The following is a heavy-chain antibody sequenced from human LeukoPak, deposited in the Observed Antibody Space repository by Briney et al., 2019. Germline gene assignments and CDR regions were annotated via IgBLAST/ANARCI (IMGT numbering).Heavy chain of an antibody. J-gene: IGHJ4*02. V-gene: IGHV3-21*01. CDR2: ITIDAYV. Sequence: GGSLRLSCAASGFAFSSSNLNWFRQAPGKGLEWVSSITIDAYVYYADSLKGRFSISRDNAKNSVFLQMTSLRAEDTAVYYCARADYGDYGVDFWGQGTLVTVSS. CDR1: GFAFSSSN. D-gene: IGHD4-17*01. CDR3: ARADYGDYGVDF.